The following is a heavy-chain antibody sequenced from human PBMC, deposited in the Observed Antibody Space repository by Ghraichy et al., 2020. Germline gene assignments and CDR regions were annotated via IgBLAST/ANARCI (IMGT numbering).Heavy chain of an antibody. Sequence: SETLSLTCTVSGGSISSYYWSWIRQPPGKGLEWIGYIYYSGSTNNNPSLKSRVTISVDTPKNQFSLKLSSVTAADTAVYYFARGMEYQLAWREYYSGMDVWGQGTTVTVSS. CDR2: IYYSGST. J-gene: IGHJ6*02. D-gene: IGHD2-2*01. CDR1: GGSISSYY. V-gene: IGHV4-59*01. CDR3: ARGMEYQLAWREYYSGMDV.